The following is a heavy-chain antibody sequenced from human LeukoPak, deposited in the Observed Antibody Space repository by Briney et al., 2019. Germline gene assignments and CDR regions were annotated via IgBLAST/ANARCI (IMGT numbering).Heavy chain of an antibody. V-gene: IGHV4-39*07. D-gene: IGHD6-13*01. CDR1: GGSISSSSYY. CDR2: IYHSGST. CDR3: ARDRIAAAAPTLLDAFDI. Sequence: SETLSLTCTVSGGSISSSSYYWGWIRQPPGKGLEWIGEIYHSGSTNYNPSLKSRVTISVDKSKNQFSLKLSSVTAADTAVYYCARDRIAAAAPTLLDAFDIWGQGTMVTVSS. J-gene: IGHJ3*02.